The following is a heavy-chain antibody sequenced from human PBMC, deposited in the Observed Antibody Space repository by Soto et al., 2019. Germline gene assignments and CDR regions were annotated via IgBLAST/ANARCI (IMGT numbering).Heavy chain of an antibody. J-gene: IGHJ1*01. Sequence: QVQLQESGPGLVKPSQTLSLTCTVSGGSISSGGYYWSWIRQQPGKCLEWIGYIYYSGSTYYNQSLKIRGTISVAPAKTLCSLKLGAGAADDRAVYYCAIYDSGGCRGVKHGGQATLFPVSS. D-gene: IGHD3-22*01. CDR1: GGSISSGGYY. V-gene: IGHV4-31*03. CDR3: AIYDSGGCRGVKH. CDR2: IYYSGST.